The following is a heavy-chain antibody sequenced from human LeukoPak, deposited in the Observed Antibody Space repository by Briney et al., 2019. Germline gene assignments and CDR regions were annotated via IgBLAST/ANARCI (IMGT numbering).Heavy chain of an antibody. D-gene: IGHD3-22*01. V-gene: IGHV3-48*02. CDR1: GFTFSSYS. CDR3: ARDPPHQLYYYDSSGYWT. CDR2: ISSSSSTI. Sequence: GGSLRLSCAASGFTFSSYSMNWGRQAPGKGLEWVSYISSSSSTIYYADSVKGRFTISRDNAKNSLYLQMNSLRDEDTAVYYCARDPPHQLYYYDSSGYWTWGQGTLVTVSS. J-gene: IGHJ5*02.